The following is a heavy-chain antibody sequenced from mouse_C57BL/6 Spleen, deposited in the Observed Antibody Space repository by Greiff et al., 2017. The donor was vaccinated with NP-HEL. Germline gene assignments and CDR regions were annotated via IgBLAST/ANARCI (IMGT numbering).Heavy chain of an antibody. V-gene: IGHV5-17*01. J-gene: IGHJ2*01. CDR3: ARIEVVITTVVAIECDY. CDR2: ISSGSSTI. D-gene: IGHD1-1*01. Sequence: EVQRVESGGGLVKPGGSLKLSCAASGFTFSDYGMHWVRQAPEKGLEWVAYISSGSSTIYYADPVKGRFTISRDTATNTLFLQRTSRRSEDAAMYYCARIEVVITTVVAIECDYWGQGTTLTVSS. CDR1: GFTFSDYG.